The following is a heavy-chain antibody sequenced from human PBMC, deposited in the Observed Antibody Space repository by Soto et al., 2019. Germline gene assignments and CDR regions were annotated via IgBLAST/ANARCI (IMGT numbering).Heavy chain of an antibody. D-gene: IGHD2-2*01. J-gene: IGHJ6*02. CDR3: ARSHGSSTSLEVYYYYYYGMDV. V-gene: IGHV1-69*01. CDR2: IIPISDTT. Sequence: QVQLVQSGAEVKKPGSSVKVSCKASGGTFSSYAISWVRQAPGQGLEWMGGIIPISDTTNYAQKFQGRVTITADEYTSTADMELSSLRSEDTAVYYYARSHGSSTSLEVYYYYYYGMDVWGQGTTVTVSS. CDR1: GGTFSSYA.